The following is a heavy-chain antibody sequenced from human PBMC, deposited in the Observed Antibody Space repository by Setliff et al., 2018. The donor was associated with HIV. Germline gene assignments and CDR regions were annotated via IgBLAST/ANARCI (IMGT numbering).Heavy chain of an antibody. D-gene: IGHD3-10*01. CDR1: GDSLSSGTYY. CDR3: ARGRGPMGGDAFDI. J-gene: IGHJ3*02. CDR2: VFYSGST. V-gene: IGHV4-39*07. Sequence: SETLSLTCSVAGDSLSSGTYYWGWIRQPPGKGLEWIGSVFYSGSTSYSPPLKSRVTISVDTSKNQFSLKLTSMIAADTAMFYCARGRGPMGGDAFDIWGQGTMVTVSS.